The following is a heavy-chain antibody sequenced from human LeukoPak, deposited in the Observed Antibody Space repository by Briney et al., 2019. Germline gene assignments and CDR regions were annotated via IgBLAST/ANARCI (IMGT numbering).Heavy chain of an antibody. Sequence: SETLSLTCTVSGVSVSSGSYYWSWIRQPPGKGLEWIGYIYYSGSTNYNPSLKSRVTISVDTSKNQFSLKLSSVTAADTAVYYCARAMVRGDTKFDPWGQGTLVTVSS. D-gene: IGHD3-10*01. V-gene: IGHV4-61*01. J-gene: IGHJ5*02. CDR2: IYYSGST. CDR1: GVSVSSGSYY. CDR3: ARAMVRGDTKFDP.